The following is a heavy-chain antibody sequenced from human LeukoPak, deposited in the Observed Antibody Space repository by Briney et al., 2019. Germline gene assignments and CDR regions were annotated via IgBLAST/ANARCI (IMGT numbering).Heavy chain of an antibody. D-gene: IGHD1/OR15-1a*01. CDR1: GFTFSIYW. CDR3: ARESTKGPYLYWYFDL. V-gene: IGHV3-21*06. J-gene: IGHJ2*01. Sequence: GGSLRLSCAASGFTFSIYWMSWVRQAPGQGPEWVSSISSSSSYIYYGDSMKGRFTISRDNAKNSLYLQMNSLRAEDTAVYYCARESTKGPYLYWYFDLWGRGTLVTVSS. CDR2: ISSSSSYI.